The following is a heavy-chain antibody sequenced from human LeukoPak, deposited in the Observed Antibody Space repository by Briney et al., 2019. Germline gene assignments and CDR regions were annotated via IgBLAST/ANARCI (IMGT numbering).Heavy chain of an antibody. CDR3: AKTISRFDI. CDR2: INSDGINT. V-gene: IGHV3-74*01. D-gene: IGHD3-9*01. J-gene: IGHJ3*02. CDR1: GGSISSSSYY. Sequence: ETLSLTCTVSGGSISSSSYYWGWVRQAPGKGLVWVSRINSDGINTSYADSVKGRFTISRDNAKNTLNLQMNSLRAEDTAVYYCAKTISRFDIWGQGTMVTVSS.